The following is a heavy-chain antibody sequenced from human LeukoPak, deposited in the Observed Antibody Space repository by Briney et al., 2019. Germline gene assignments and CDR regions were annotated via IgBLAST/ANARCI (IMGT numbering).Heavy chain of an antibody. CDR3: ARRLYDFWSGYPDDAFDI. D-gene: IGHD3-3*01. CDR1: GYSISSGYY. CDR2: IYHSGST. J-gene: IGHJ3*02. V-gene: IGHV4-38-2*01. Sequence: SETLSLTRAVSGYSISSGYYWGWIRQPPGKGLEWIGSIYHSGSTYYNPSLKSRVTISVGTSKNQFSLKLSSVTAADTAVYYCARRLYDFWSGYPDDAFDIWGQGTMVTVSS.